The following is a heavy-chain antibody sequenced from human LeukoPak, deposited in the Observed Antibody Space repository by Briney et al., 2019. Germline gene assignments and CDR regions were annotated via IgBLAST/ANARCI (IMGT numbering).Heavy chain of an antibody. Sequence: GGSLRLSCAASGFTFSNYWMHWVRQDPGKGLVWVSLINPDGSTTNYADSVKGRFTISRDNAKNALYLQMNSLRAEDTAVYYCAKELHYGSADYWGQGTLVTVSS. V-gene: IGHV3-74*01. J-gene: IGHJ4*02. CDR1: GFTFSNYW. CDR3: AKELHYGSADY. CDR2: INPDGSTT. D-gene: IGHD3-10*01.